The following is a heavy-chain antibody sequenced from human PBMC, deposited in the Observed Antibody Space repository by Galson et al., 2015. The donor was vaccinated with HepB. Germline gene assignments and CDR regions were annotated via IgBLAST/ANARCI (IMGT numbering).Heavy chain of an antibody. D-gene: IGHD3-3*01. CDR3: AKDAPLGGRTIFGVAKGSDAVDI. Sequence: SLRLSCAASGFTFSSYAMSWVRQAPGKGLEWVSAISGSGGSTYYADSVKGRFTISRDNSKNTLYLQMNSLRAEDTAVYYCAKDAPLGGRTIFGVAKGSDAVDIWGQGTMVTVSS. CDR2: ISGSGGST. J-gene: IGHJ3*02. V-gene: IGHV3-23*01. CDR1: GFTFSSYA.